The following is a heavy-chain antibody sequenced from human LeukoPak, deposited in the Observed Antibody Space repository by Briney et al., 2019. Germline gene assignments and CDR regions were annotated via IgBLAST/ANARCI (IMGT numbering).Heavy chain of an antibody. J-gene: IGHJ6*02. Sequence: GGSLRLSCAASGFAFSSYDMHWVRQATGKGLEWVSAIGTAGDTYYPGSVKGRFTISRENAKNSLYLQMNSLRAGDTAVYYCARDRRSYDSWSGYWYGMDVWGQGTTVTVSS. CDR3: ARDRRSYDSWSGYWYGMDV. CDR1: GFAFSSYD. CDR2: IGTAGDT. V-gene: IGHV3-13*01. D-gene: IGHD3-3*01.